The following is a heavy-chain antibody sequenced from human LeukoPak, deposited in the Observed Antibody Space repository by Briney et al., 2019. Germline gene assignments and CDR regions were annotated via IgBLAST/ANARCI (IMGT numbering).Heavy chain of an antibody. J-gene: IGHJ4*02. Sequence: GGSLRLSCGASGFTFSSYAMHWVRQAPGKGLEWVALISYDGSNKYYADSVKGRFTISRDNSKNTLYLQMNSLRAEDTAVYYCARGGVYSSGSYYLYYFDYWGQGTLVTVSS. CDR2: ISYDGSNK. V-gene: IGHV3-30-3*01. CDR1: GFTFSSYA. D-gene: IGHD6-19*01. CDR3: ARGGVYSSGSYYLYYFDY.